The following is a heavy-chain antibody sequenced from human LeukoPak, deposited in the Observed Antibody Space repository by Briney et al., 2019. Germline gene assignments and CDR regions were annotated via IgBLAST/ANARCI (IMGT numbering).Heavy chain of an antibody. D-gene: IGHD1-14*01. CDR1: GGTFSSYA. CDR3: ARSSTSYGEPVYYYYYYMDV. Sequence: SVKVSCKASGGTFSSYAISWVRQAPGQGLEWMGGIIPIFGTANYAQKFQGRVTITADESTSTAYMELSSLRSEDTAVYYCARSSTSYGEPVYYYYYYMDVWGKGTTVTVSS. J-gene: IGHJ6*03. CDR2: IIPIFGTA. V-gene: IGHV1-69*01.